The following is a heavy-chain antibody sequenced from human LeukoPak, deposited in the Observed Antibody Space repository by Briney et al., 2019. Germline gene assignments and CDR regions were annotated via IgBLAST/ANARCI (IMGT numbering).Heavy chain of an antibody. V-gene: IGHV3-48*03. CDR3: ARDRSSYFDY. Sequence: GGSLRLSCVASGFTFNNYEMTWVRQAPGKGLEWISYISSSGSTIFYADSVKGRFTISRDNAKNSLYLQMNTLRADDTAIYYCARDRSSYFDYWGQGTLVTVSS. CDR2: ISSSGSTI. J-gene: IGHJ4*02. CDR1: GFTFNNYE.